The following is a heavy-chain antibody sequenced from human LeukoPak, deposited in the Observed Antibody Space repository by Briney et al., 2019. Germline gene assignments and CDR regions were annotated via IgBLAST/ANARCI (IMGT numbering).Heavy chain of an antibody. Sequence: GGSLRLSCAASGFTFSSYSMNWVRQAPGKGLEWVSSISTSSTYIYYADSVKGRFTISRDNAKNSLSLQMNSLRAEDTAVYYCARDGGDYPNKNLGYWGQGTLVTVSS. J-gene: IGHJ4*02. CDR1: GFTFSSYS. D-gene: IGHD4-17*01. CDR3: ARDGGDYPNKNLGY. CDR2: ISTSSTYI. V-gene: IGHV3-21*01.